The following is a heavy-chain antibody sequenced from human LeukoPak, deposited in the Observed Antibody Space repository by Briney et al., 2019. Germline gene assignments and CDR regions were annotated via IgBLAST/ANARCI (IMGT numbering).Heavy chain of an antibody. V-gene: IGHV3-53*01. CDR1: GFTVSSNY. D-gene: IGHD3-22*01. CDR2: IYSGGST. J-gene: IGHJ3*02. CDR3: ARGGNYYDSTADAFDI. Sequence: GGSLRLSCAASGFTVSSNYMSWVRQAPGKGLEWVSVIYSGGSTYYADSVKGRFTISRDNSKNTLYLQMNSLRAEDTAVYYCARGGNYYDSTADAFDIWGQGTMVTVSS.